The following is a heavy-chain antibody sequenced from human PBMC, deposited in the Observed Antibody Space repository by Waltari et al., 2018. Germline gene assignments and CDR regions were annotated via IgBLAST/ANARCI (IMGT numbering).Heavy chain of an antibody. CDR3: ARVYEFHYDSTAYLSVFDS. V-gene: IGHV1-2*02. D-gene: IGHD3-22*01. J-gene: IGHJ4*01. CDR1: GYIFTDCL. Sequence: QVHLVQSGGEVKKPGASVTVSCKASGYIFTDCLIHWVRQAPGQRDQGLEWLGWINPQTGGTNYAPKFRGRVTMTGDTSASTANMELSRLRSDDTAVYYCARVYEFHYDSTAYLSVFDSWGQGTLVTVSS. CDR2: INPQTGGT.